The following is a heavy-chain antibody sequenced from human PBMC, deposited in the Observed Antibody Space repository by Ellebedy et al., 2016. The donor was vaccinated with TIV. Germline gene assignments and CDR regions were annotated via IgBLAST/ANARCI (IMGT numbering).Heavy chain of an antibody. CDR2: LNVDGTFT. CDR3: ARAHF. V-gene: IGHV3-74*01. D-gene: IGHD3-3*02. CDR1: GFTFSSYY. J-gene: IGHJ4*02. Sequence: GESLKISCAASGFTFSSYYMHWVRQAPGKGLVCVSRLNVDGTFTSYADSVKGRFTISRDNAKNTLYLQMNSLRVEDTAVYYCARAHFWGQGTLVTVSS.